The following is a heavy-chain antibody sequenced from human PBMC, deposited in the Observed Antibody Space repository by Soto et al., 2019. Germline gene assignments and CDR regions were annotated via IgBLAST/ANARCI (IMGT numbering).Heavy chain of an antibody. Sequence: QVQLVQSGAEVKKPGASVKVSCKASGYTFTSYAMHWVRQAPGQRLEWMGWINAGNGNTKYSQKFQGRVAITRDTSESTAYMELSSLRSEDTAVYYCARVGAQAAGANWFDPWGQGTLVTVSS. CDR1: GYTFTSYA. CDR2: INAGNGNT. J-gene: IGHJ5*02. CDR3: ARVGAQAAGANWFDP. D-gene: IGHD2-15*01. V-gene: IGHV1-3*01.